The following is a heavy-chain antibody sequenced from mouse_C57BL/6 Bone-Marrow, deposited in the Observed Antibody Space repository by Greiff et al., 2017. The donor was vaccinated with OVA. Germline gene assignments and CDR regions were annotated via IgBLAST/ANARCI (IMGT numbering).Heavy chain of an antibody. V-gene: IGHV3-8*01. Sequence: EVKLMESGPGLAKPSQTLSLTCSVTGYSITSDYWNWIRKFPGNKLEYMGYISYSGSTYYNPSLKSRISITRDTSKNQYYLQLNSVTTEDTATYYCASGYYGSSYDWYFDVWGTGTTVTVSS. J-gene: IGHJ1*03. CDR2: ISYSGST. CDR3: ASGYYGSSYDWYFDV. D-gene: IGHD1-1*01. CDR1: GYSITSDY.